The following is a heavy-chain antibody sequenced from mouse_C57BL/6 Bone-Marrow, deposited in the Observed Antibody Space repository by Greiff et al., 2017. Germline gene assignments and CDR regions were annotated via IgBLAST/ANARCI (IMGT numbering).Heavy chain of an antibody. J-gene: IGHJ3*01. Sequence: QVQLKQSGPELVKPGASVKISCKASGYAFSSSWMNWVKQRPGKGLEWIGRLYPGDGDTNYTGKFKGKATLTADKSSSTAYMQLSSLPSEDSAVYFGASRGYYYGPWFAYWGQGTLVTVSA. V-gene: IGHV1-82*01. CDR3: ASRGYYYGPWFAY. D-gene: IGHD1-1*01. CDR2: LYPGDGDT. CDR1: GYAFSSSW.